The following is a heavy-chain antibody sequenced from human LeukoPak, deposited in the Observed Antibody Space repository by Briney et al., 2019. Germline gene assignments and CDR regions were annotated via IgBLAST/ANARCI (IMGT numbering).Heavy chain of an antibody. CDR3: ARDLRRTYYYDSSGYYYRSGEFDY. CDR1: GFTFSGYA. V-gene: IGHV3-66*01. Sequence: GGSLRLSCAASGFTFSGYAMSWVRQAPGKGLEWVSVIYSGGSTYYADSVKGRFTISRDNSKNTLYLQMNSLRAEDTAVYYCARDLRRTYYYDSSGYYYRSGEFDYWGREPWSPSPQ. J-gene: IGHJ4*02. CDR2: IYSGGST. D-gene: IGHD3-22*01.